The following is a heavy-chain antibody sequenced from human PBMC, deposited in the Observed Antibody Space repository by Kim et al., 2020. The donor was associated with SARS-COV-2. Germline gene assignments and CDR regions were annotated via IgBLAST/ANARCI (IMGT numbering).Heavy chain of an antibody. Sequence: ASVKVSCKVSGYTLTELSMHWVRQAPGKGLEWMGGFDPEDGETIYAQKFQGRVTMTEDTSTDTAYMELSSLRSEDTAVYYCATSGSYRPIYYYYGMDVWGQGTTVTVSS. CDR3: ATSGSYRPIYYYYGMDV. D-gene: IGHD3-10*01. J-gene: IGHJ6*02. V-gene: IGHV1-24*01. CDR2: FDPEDGET. CDR1: GYTLTELS.